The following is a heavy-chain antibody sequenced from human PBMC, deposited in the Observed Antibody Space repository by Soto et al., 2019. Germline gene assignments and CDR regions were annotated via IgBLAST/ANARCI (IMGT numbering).Heavy chain of an antibody. Sequence: QITLKESGPTLVRPTQTLTLTCTFSGFSLSTTGVGVGWIRQPPGKALEWLALIYWDDDKHYSPTLKSRLTITKDTSKKEVILTMTNMDPVDTARYCCAQRLPHYGLGRERGNGFDPWGQGTLVTVSS. CDR1: GFSLSTTGVG. CDR2: IYWDDDK. J-gene: IGHJ5*02. V-gene: IGHV2-5*02. CDR3: AQRLPHYGLGRERGNGFDP. D-gene: IGHD3-10*01.